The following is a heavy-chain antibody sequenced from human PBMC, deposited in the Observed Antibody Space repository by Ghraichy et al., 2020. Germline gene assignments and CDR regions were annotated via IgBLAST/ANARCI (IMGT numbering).Heavy chain of an antibody. D-gene: IGHD3-22*01. J-gene: IGHJ4*02. V-gene: IGHV3-23*01. CDR2: ITSDGGST. CDR3: VRSNGYLDY. CDR1: RFTFSTYS. Sequence: GESLNISCVASRFTFSTYSMGWVRQTPGRGLEWVSSITSDGGSTYYADSVKGRFTISRDNAKNTLYLQMNSLRAEDTALYYCVRSNGYLDYWGQGTLVTVSS.